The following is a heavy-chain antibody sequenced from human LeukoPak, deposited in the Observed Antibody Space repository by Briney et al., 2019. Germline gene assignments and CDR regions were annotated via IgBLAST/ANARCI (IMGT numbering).Heavy chain of an antibody. CDR2: INSSGPNI. Sequence: PGGSLRLSCAASGFIVRDYEMNWVRQAPGKGLEWVSYINSSGPNIYYADSVKGRFTISRDNSKNTLYLQMNSLRAEDTAVYYCAKPRGFGELFFDYWGQGTLVTVSS. D-gene: IGHD3-10*01. V-gene: IGHV3-48*01. CDR1: GFIVRDYE. CDR3: AKPRGFGELFFDY. J-gene: IGHJ4*02.